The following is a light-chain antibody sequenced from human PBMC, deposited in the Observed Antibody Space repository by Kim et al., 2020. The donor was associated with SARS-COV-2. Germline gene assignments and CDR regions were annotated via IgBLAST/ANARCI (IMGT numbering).Light chain of an antibody. CDR3: QQLSTYPRT. CDR1: QDISHS. Sequence: IQLTQSPSSLSASVGDRVTITCRASQDISHSLAWYQQHPGKAPELLIYGAMTAQVGVPSRFSGSGSGTDFTLTIDNLQPGDFATYFCQQLSTYPRTFGPGTKVDIK. J-gene: IGKJ1*01. CDR2: GAM. V-gene: IGKV1-9*01.